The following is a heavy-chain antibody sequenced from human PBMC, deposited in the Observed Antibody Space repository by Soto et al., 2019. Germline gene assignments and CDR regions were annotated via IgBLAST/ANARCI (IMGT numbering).Heavy chain of an antibody. D-gene: IGHD3-16*01. CDR1: GYIFVNYG. J-gene: IGHJ6*02. Sequence: ASAKVSCKACGYIFVNYGIAWVRQAPGQGLEWMGWISPYTGNTHSATKIQGRLTMTTDTSTSTAYMDLGSLTSDDTAVYYCVMVDNYVTPTPQDVWGQGTTVTVSS. V-gene: IGHV1-18*01. CDR2: ISPYTGNT. CDR3: VMVDNYVTPTPQDV.